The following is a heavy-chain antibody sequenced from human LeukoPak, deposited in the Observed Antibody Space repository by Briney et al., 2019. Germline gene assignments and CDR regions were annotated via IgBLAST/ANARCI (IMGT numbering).Heavy chain of an antibody. CDR2: IYYSGST. CDR1: GGSISSGGYY. D-gene: IGHD3-10*01. V-gene: IGHV4-31*03. J-gene: IGHJ6*02. CDR3: ARDLSITMVRGVTPYYYGMDV. Sequence: PSETLSLTCTVSGGSISSGGYYWSWIRQHPGKGLEWIGYIYYSGSTYYNPSLKSRVTISVDTSKNQFSLKLSSVTAADTAVYYCARDLSITMVRGVTPYYYGMDVWGQGTTVTVSS.